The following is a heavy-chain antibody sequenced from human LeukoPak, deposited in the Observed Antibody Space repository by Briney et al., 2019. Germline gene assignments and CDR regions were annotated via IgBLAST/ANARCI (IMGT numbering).Heavy chain of an antibody. CDR2: ISNYGHKT. D-gene: IGHD6-25*01. Sequence: PGGSLRLSCVASGFTFYSYAMGWLRQSPGRGLECVSAISNYGHKTSYTDSVRGRFTISRDNSKNTVYLQMSSLRAEDTGIYYCVRNAASDFYYYMGVWGRGTTLIVS. CDR1: GFTFYSYA. J-gene: IGHJ6*03. V-gene: IGHV3-23*01. CDR3: VRNAASDFYYYMGV.